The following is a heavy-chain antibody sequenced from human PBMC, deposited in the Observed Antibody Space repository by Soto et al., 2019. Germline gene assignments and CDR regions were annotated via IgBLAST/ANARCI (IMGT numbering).Heavy chain of an antibody. CDR1: GFTVSDDH. Sequence: EMQLVETGGGLIQPGGSLRLSCAASGFTVSDDHMSWVRQAPGKGPEWVSVIYYGGTTYYADSVQGRFTISRDKSKNTLYLQMNDLRADDTAVSYCAREAAGFDIWGQGKMVTVAS. J-gene: IGHJ3*02. CDR3: AREAAGFDI. CDR2: IYYGGTT. V-gene: IGHV3-53*02.